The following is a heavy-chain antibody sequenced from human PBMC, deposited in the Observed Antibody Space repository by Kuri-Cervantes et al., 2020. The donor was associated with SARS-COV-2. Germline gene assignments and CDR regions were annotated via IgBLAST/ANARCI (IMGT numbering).Heavy chain of an antibody. Sequence: SGPTLVKPTPTRTLICTFSGFSLNTSGMCVSWIRQPPGKALEWLARIDWDDDKYYSTSLRTRLTISKDTSKNQVVLTMTNVDPGDTATYYCARVQATTVIADFWGQGTLVTVSS. CDR3: ARVQATTVIADF. V-gene: IGHV2-70*11. D-gene: IGHD4-11*01. J-gene: IGHJ4*02. CDR1: GFSLNTSGMC. CDR2: IDWDDDK.